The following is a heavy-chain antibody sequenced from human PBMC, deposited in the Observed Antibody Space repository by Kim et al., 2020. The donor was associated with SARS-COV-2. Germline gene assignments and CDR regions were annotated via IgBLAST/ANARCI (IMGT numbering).Heavy chain of an antibody. CDR1: GGSFSGYY. V-gene: IGHV4-34*01. CDR2: INHSGST. D-gene: IGHD3-22*01. Sequence: SETLSLTCAVYGGSFSGYYWSWIRQPPGKGLEWIGEINHSGSTNYNPSLKSRVTISVDTSKNQFSLKLSSVTAADTAVYYCARGPGYYYDSSGYFWCQGT. CDR3: ARGPGYYYDSSGYF. J-gene: IGHJ4*02.